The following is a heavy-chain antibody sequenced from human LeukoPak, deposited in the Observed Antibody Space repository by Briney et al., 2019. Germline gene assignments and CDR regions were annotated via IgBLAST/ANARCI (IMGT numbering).Heavy chain of an antibody. V-gene: IGHV3-9*01. J-gene: IGHJ4*02. Sequence: PGRSLRLSCAASGFTFDDYAMHWVRQAPGKGLEWVSGISWNSGSIGYADSVKGRFTISRDNAKNSLYLQMNSLRTEDTAVYYCANTEYQRLGTDYWGRGTLVTVSS. CDR1: GFTFDDYA. D-gene: IGHD2-2*01. CDR3: ANTEYQRLGTDY. CDR2: ISWNSGSI.